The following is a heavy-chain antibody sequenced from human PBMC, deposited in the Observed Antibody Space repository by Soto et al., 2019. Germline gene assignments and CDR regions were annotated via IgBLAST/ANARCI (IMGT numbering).Heavy chain of an antibody. CDR1: GFTFSSFE. D-gene: IGHD1-1*01. CDR3: ARVRQLSADY. Sequence: RRLSCAASGFTFSSFEMKWVRQAPGKGLEWISYISSSGRTIHYADSVKGRFTISRDNAKNSLYLQMSNLRTDDTATYYCARVRQLSADYWGQGALVTVSS. J-gene: IGHJ4*02. CDR2: ISSSGRTI. V-gene: IGHV3-48*03.